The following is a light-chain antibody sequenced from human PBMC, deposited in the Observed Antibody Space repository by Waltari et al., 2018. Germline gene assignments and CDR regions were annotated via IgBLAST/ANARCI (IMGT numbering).Light chain of an antibody. CDR1: STDVGAYNF. V-gene: IGLV2-14*01. J-gene: IGLJ1*01. CDR2: DVG. CDR3: SSYTTSTTLL. Sequence: QSALTQPASVSGSPGQSLPISCTASSTDVGAYNFVSWYQQHPGKVPKLILYDVGNRPSGISHRFSASKSGNTASLTISGLQEEDEGEYYCSSYTTSTTLLFGTGTRLTVL.